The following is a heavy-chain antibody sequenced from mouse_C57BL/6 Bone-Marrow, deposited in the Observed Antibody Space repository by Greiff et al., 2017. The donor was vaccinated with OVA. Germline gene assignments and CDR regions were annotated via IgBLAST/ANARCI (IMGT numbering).Heavy chain of an antibody. J-gene: IGHJ3*01. D-gene: IGHD2-5*01. Sequence: EVKVEESGGGLVQPGGSLKLSCAASGFTFSDYYMYWVRQTPEKRLEWVAYISNGGGSTYYPDTVKGRSTISRDNAKNTRYLQMSRLKSEDTAMYYCARAYRNYPAWFACWGQGTLVTVSA. CDR3: ARAYRNYPAWFAC. CDR1: GFTFSDYY. V-gene: IGHV5-12*01. CDR2: ISNGGGST.